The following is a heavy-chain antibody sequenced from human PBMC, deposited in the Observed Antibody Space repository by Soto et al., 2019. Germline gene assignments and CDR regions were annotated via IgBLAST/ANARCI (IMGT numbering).Heavy chain of an antibody. D-gene: IGHD2-21*01. CDR3: ARQRTTVVNQAYFDX. CDR1: GESISSISYY. CDR2: IYYSGRT. V-gene: IGHV4-39*01. Sequence: SDTLSLTFIVSGESISSISYYWGWIRQPPGKGLELIGSIYYSGRTYYNPSFKSRVTISIDTSKNQFSLKLSSVTATDTAVYYCARQRTTVVNQAYFDXWGQGALVTVSX. J-gene: IGHJ4*02.